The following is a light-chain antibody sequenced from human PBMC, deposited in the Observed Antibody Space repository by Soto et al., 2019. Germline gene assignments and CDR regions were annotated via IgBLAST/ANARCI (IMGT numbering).Light chain of an antibody. J-gene: IGLJ2*01. CDR2: DVT. Sequence: QSALTQPASVSGSPGQSVTISCTGTSSDIDYVSWYQQHPAKAPKLMVYDVTHRPSGVSNRFSGSKSGNTASLTISGLLVEDEADYYCTSYTNSNTLIFGGGTKVTVL. CDR3: TSYTNSNTLI. CDR1: SSDIDY. V-gene: IGLV2-14*01.